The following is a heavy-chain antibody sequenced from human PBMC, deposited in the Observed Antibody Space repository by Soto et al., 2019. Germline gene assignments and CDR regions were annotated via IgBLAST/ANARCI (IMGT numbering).Heavy chain of an antibody. Sequence: EASVKVSCKASGGAFTSYSFHWVRQAPGQGLEWMGGIIPMSGTTNYALKFQGRVTVTADVPTNTVYIELSSLRAEDTAVYYCASPGGLSGYHFDYWGQGTLVTVSS. CDR1: GGAFTSYS. J-gene: IGHJ4*02. V-gene: IGHV1-69*13. CDR3: ASPGGLSGYHFDY. D-gene: IGHD3-22*01. CDR2: IIPMSGTT.